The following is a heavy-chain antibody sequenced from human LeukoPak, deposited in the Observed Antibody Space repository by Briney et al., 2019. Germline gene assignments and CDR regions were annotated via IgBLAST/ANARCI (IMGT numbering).Heavy chain of an antibody. D-gene: IGHD3-10*01. J-gene: IGHJ3*02. CDR1: GFTFDDYA. Sequence: PGRSLRLSCAASGFTFDDYAMHWVRQAPGKGLEWVSGISWNSGSIGYADSVKGRFTISRDNAKNSLYLQMNSLRAEDTALHYCAKDMEDNRGEDIEGAFDIWGQGTMVTVSS. CDR2: ISWNSGSI. CDR3: AKDMEDNRGEDIEGAFDI. V-gene: IGHV3-9*01.